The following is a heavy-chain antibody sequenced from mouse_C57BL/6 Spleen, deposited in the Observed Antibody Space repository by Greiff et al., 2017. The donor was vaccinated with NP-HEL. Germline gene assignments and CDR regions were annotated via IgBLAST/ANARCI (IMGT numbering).Heavy chain of an antibody. V-gene: IGHV5-17*01. CDR3: ARGRTYYSPYFDY. J-gene: IGHJ2*01. Sequence: EVMLVESGGGLVKPGGSLKLSCAASGFTFSDYGMHWVRQAPEKGLEWVAYISSGSSTIYYADTVKGRFTISRDNAKNTLFLQMTSLRSEDTAMYYCARGRTYYSPYFDYWGQGTTLTVSS. CDR2: ISSGSSTI. CDR1: GFTFSDYG. D-gene: IGHD2-12*01.